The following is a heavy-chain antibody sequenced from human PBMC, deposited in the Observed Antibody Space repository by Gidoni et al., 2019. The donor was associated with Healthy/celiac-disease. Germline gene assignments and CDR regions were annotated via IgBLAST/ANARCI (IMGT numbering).Heavy chain of an antibody. D-gene: IGHD5-18*01. V-gene: IGHV4-59*01. J-gene: IGHJ4*02. CDR2: IYYSGST. CDR3: ARLDTAMVTGLDY. Sequence: QVQLQESGPGLVKPSETLYLTCTVPGSSISRYYWSWIRQPPGKGLEWSGYIYYSGSTNYNPPIKSRVTIAVDTSKNQCPLKRSLVTAADTAVYYCARLDTAMVTGLDYWGQGTLVTVSS. CDR1: GSSISRYY.